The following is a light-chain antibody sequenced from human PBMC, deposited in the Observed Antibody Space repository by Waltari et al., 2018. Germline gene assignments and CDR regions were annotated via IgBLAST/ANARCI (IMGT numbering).Light chain of an antibody. CDR2: DVS. Sequence: QSVVTQPASVSGSPGQSISISCTGTSNDIGAKYYVSWYQQHPGRAPQLVIYDVSVRPSGVSIRFSGSKSGITASLTISGLQAEDEALYYCSSYTLTNPVVFGGGTKLTVL. J-gene: IGLJ2*01. CDR3: SSYTLTNPVV. CDR1: SNDIGAKYY. V-gene: IGLV2-14*03.